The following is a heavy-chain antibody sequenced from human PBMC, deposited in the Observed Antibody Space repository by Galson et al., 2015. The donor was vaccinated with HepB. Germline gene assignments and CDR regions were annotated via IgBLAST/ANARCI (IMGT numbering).Heavy chain of an antibody. Sequence: SLRLSCAASGFTFSTYWMSWVRRAPGKGLEWVANIKRDGSEKYYVDSVKGRFTVSRDNAKNSLSLQMNSLRAEDTAVYYCARRRAAPGERYVDFWGQGTLVTVSS. V-gene: IGHV3-7*03. CDR2: IKRDGSEK. CDR1: GFTFSTYW. D-gene: IGHD6-13*01. J-gene: IGHJ4*02. CDR3: ARRRAAPGERYVDF.